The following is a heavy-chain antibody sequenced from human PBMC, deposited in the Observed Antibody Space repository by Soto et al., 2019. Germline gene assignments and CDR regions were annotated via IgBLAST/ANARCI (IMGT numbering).Heavy chain of an antibody. Sequence: ASVKVSCKASGYTFTSYAMHWARQAPGQRLEWMGWSNAGNGNTKYSQKFQGRVTITTTTSARTAYMELSSLRSEDTAVYYCASARFGVVTSALTPMLLRGQGSLGTVSS. CDR3: ASARFGVVTSALTPMLL. CDR2: SNAGNGNT. J-gene: IGHJ4*02. CDR1: GYTFTSYA. D-gene: IGHD3-3*01. V-gene: IGHV1-3*01.